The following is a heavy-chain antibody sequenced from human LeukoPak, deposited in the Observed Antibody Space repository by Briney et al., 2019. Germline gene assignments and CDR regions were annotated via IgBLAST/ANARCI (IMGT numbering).Heavy chain of an antibody. D-gene: IGHD1-26*01. CDR2: ISSSSSYI. Sequence: GGSLRLSCAASGFTFSSYSMNWVRQAPGKGLEWVSSISSSSSYIYYADSVKGRSTVSRDNPKNSLYLQINSLRAEDSAVYYCAREGDYTWSFLIWGQGTMVTVSS. CDR3: AREGDYTWSFLI. CDR1: GFTFSSYS. V-gene: IGHV3-21*01. J-gene: IGHJ3*02.